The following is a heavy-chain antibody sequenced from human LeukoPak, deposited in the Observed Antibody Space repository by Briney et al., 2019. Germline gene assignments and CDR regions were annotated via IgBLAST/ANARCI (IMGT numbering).Heavy chain of an antibody. CDR2: INPNSGGT. Sequence: ASVKVSCKASGYTFIGYYMHWVRQAPGQGLEWMGWINPNSGGTNYAQKFQGRVTMTRDTSISTAYMELSRLRSDDTAVYYCARVPRYCSGGSCYYFDYWGQGTLVTVSS. D-gene: IGHD2-15*01. CDR1: GYTFIGYY. CDR3: ARVPRYCSGGSCYYFDY. V-gene: IGHV1-2*02. J-gene: IGHJ4*02.